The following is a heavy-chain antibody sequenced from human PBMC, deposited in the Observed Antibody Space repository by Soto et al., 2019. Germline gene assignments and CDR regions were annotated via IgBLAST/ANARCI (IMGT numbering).Heavy chain of an antibody. CDR2: MNPNSGNT. CDR1: GYAFTRYD. Sequence: ASVKVSCKXSGYAFTRYDINWVRQATGQGLEWMGWMNPNSGNTGYAQKFQGRVTMTRDSSISTAYMEVSSLRFEDTAVYYCARAVNADAFDIWGQGTMVTVSS. D-gene: IGHD3-10*01. CDR3: ARAVNADAFDI. V-gene: IGHV1-8*01. J-gene: IGHJ3*02.